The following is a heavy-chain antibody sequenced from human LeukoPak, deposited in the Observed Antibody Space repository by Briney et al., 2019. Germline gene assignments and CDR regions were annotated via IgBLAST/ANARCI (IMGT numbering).Heavy chain of an antibody. Sequence: GGSLGLSCAASGLTFSNSAMNWVRQAPGKGLECVSSVSTSGGTYYADSVKGRFTISRDNSKNTLYLQMNSLRAEDTAVYYCAKGMGQHEWLRLDAFDIWGQGTMVTVSS. CDR1: GLTFSNSA. V-gene: IGHV3-23*01. D-gene: IGHD5-12*01. J-gene: IGHJ3*02. CDR2: VSTSGGT. CDR3: AKGMGQHEWLRLDAFDI.